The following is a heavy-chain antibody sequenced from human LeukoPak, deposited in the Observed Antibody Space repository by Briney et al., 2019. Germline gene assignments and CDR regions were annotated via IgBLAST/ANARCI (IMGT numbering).Heavy chain of an antibody. D-gene: IGHD2-2*01. Sequence: PSETLSLTCTVSGGSISSSSYYWGWIRQPPGKGLEWIGSIYYSGSTYYNPSLKSRVTISVDTSKNQFSLKLSSVTAADTAVYYCARLSEEMNTLGYCSSTSCYRWGQGTLVTVSS. CDR2: IYYSGST. J-gene: IGHJ4*02. V-gene: IGHV4-39*07. CDR1: GGSISSSSYY. CDR3: ARLSEEMNTLGYCSSTSCYR.